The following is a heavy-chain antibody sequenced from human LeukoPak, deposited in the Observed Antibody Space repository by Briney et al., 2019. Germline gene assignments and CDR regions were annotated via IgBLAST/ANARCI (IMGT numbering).Heavy chain of an antibody. J-gene: IGHJ4*02. D-gene: IGHD6-13*01. CDR1: GGSFSGYY. Sequence: PSETLSLTCAVYGGSFSGYYWSWIRQPPGKGLEWLGEINHSGSTNYNPSLKSRVTISVDTSKNQFSLKLSSVTAADTAVYYCASTMYSSSWFRPGYWGQGTLVTVSS. V-gene: IGHV4-34*01. CDR2: INHSGST. CDR3: ASTMYSSSWFRPGY.